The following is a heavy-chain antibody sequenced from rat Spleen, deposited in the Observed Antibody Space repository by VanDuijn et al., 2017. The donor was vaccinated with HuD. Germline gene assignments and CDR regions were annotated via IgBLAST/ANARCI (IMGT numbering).Heavy chain of an antibody. J-gene: IGHJ1*01. CDR3: ARRMGSRHWYFDL. D-gene: IGHD1-7*01. V-gene: IGHV2S8*01. CDR2: VSSGGNT. Sequence: QVQLKESGPGLVQPSQTLSLTCTVSGFSLTSDGVSWVRQPPGKGLEWIAAVSSGGNTYYDSTLKSRLSISRDTSKSQIFLKMISLHTEDKAMYFCARRMGSRHWYFDLWGPGTMVTVSS. CDR1: GFSLTSDG.